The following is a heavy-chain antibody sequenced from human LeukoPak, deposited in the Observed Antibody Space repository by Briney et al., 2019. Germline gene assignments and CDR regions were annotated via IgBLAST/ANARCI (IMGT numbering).Heavy chain of an antibody. CDR2: IRYDGSNK. CDR1: GFTFSSYG. J-gene: IGHJ5*02. V-gene: IGHV3-30*02. CDR3: ANGRTGYCSGGSCLNWFDP. Sequence: GGSQRLSCAASGFTFSSYGMHWVRQAPGKGLEWVAFIRYDGSNKYYAHSAKGRFTISRDNSKNTLYLQMNSLRAEDTAQYYCANGRTGYCSGGSCLNWFDPWGQGTLVTVSS. D-gene: IGHD2-15*01.